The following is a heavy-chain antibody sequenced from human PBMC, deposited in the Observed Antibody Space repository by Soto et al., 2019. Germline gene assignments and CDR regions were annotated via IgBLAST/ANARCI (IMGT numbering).Heavy chain of an antibody. V-gene: IGHV3-74*01. CDR1: GFTFSSYW. D-gene: IGHD3-3*01. CDR3: ARDGFLEWLLGLYYYYDMDV. J-gene: IGHJ6*02. Sequence: GGSLRLSCAASGFTFSSYWMHWVRQAPGKGLVWVSRINSDGSSTSYADSVKGRFTISRDNAKNTLYLQMNSLRAEDTAVYYCARDGFLEWLLGLYYYYDMDVWGQGTTVTVSS. CDR2: INSDGSST.